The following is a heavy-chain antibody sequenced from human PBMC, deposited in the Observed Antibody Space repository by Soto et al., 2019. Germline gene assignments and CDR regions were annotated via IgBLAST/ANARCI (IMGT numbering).Heavy chain of an antibody. V-gene: IGHV3-23*01. D-gene: IGHD6-19*01. CDR2: ITSSSDRT. CDR1: GLTFSSYA. J-gene: IGHJ4*02. Sequence: PGGSLRLSCAASGLTFSSYAMSWARQAPGKGLEWVSSITSSSDRTYYSDSVRGRFSISRDNSQNILHLQMNSLRSEDTAVYYCAAVEHVGYWGQGTLVTVSS. CDR3: AAVEHVGY.